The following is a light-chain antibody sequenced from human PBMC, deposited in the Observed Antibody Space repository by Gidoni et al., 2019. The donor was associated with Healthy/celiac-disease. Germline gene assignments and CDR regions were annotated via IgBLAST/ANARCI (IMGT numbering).Light chain of an antibody. CDR3: QQRSNWRLX. V-gene: IGKV3-11*01. CDR1: QSVSSY. J-gene: IGKJ5*01. CDR2: DAS. Sequence: EIVLTQSPAPLSLSPGERATLSCRASQSVSSYVAGYQQKPGQAPRLLIYDASIRATGIPARFSGMGSGTDFTLTISSLEPEDFAVYYCQQRSNWRLXFXQRTRLEI.